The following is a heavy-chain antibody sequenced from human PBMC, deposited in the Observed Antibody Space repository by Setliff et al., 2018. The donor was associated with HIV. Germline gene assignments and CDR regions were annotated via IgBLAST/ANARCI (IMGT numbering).Heavy chain of an antibody. D-gene: IGHD4-17*01. J-gene: IGHJ2*01. CDR1: GYTFSSYD. CDR2: MNPNSGNT. CDR3: ARVGMGTVTTHGYWYFDL. Sequence: KASGYTFSSYDINWVRQATGQGLEWMGWMNPNSGNTGYAQRFQGRVTITRNTSISTAYMELSSLRSDDTAVYYCARVGMGTVTTHGYWYFDLWG. V-gene: IGHV1-8*03.